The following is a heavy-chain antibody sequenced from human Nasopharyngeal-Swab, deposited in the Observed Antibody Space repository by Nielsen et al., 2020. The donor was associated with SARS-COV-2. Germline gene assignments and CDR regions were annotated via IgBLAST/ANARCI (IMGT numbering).Heavy chain of an antibody. CDR3: ARDYYDNYDSDY. V-gene: IGHV1-2*02. Sequence: GGSLRLSCKTSGYTFTDYYIHWLRQVPGQGLEWVGCINPDSGDTRYAQKFQGRVTVTRDRSRSTAYIELSRLRSDDTAVYYCARDYYDNYDSDYWGQGTLVTVSS. D-gene: IGHD3-22*01. J-gene: IGHJ4*02. CDR1: GYTFTDYY. CDR2: INPDSGDT.